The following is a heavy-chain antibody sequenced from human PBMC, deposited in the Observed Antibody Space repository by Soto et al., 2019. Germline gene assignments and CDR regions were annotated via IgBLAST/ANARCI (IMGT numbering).Heavy chain of an antibody. CDR1: GFTVSYNY. J-gene: IGHJ3*02. Sequence: GGSLRLSCAASGFTVSYNYMSWVRQAPGKGLEWVSVIYRGGSTYYADSVKGRFTISRDNSKNTLYLQMDSLRTEDTAVYYCAKERWSVGEYWWGDAFDIWAQGTVVTVSS. D-gene: IGHD3-10*01. CDR3: AKERWSVGEYWWGDAFDI. V-gene: IGHV3-53*05. CDR2: IYRGGST.